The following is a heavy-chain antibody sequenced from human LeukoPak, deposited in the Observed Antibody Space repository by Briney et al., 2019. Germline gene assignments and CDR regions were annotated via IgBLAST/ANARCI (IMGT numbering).Heavy chain of an antibody. D-gene: IGHD3-10*01. CDR1: GFTFSSYG. Sequence: GRSLRLSCAASGFTFSSYGMHWVRQAPGKGLEWVAVISYDGSNKYYADSVKGRSTISRDNSKNTLYLQMNSLRAEDTAVYYCAKEYYINWFDPWGQGTLVTVSS. CDR3: AKEYYINWFDP. CDR2: ISYDGSNK. J-gene: IGHJ5*02. V-gene: IGHV3-30*18.